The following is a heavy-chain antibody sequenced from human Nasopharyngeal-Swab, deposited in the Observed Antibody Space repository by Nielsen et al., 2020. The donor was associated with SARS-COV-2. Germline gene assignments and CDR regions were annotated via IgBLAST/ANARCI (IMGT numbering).Heavy chain of an antibody. D-gene: IGHD6-19*01. J-gene: IGHJ4*02. V-gene: IGHV3-11*01. Sequence: GESLKISCAASGYTFSDYLMSWIRQAPGKGLEWISYINTDGSTTFYPDSVRGRFTISRDNANNALYLQMNSLRADDTALYYCARYSNAWYTWKYYIDYWGQGILVTVSS. CDR2: INTDGSTT. CDR3: ARYSNAWYTWKYYIDY. CDR1: GYTFSDYL.